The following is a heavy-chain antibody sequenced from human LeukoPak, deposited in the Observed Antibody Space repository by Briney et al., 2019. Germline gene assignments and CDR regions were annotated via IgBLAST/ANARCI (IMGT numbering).Heavy chain of an antibody. CDR1: GFSFSSYA. CDR3: TRSITMIVL. V-gene: IGHV3-23*01. J-gene: IGHJ4*02. Sequence: GGSLRLSCAASGFSFSSYAMSWVRQAPGKGLEWVSGISGRDGSTYYADSVKGRFTISRDISKNTLYLQMNSLRAEDMAVYYCTRSITMIVLWGRGTLVTVSS. CDR2: ISGRDGST. D-gene: IGHD3-22*01.